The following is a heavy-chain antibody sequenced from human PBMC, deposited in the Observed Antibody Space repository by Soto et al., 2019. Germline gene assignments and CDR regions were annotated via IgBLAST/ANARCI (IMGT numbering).Heavy chain of an antibody. Sequence: PGGSLRLSCAASGFTFSTYAMSWVRQAPGKGLEWVSAISGSGATTYYADSVKGRFTISRDNSKNTLYLQMNSLRAEDTAVYFCANIPFSGRGSIDYWGQGTLVTVSS. CDR1: GFTFSTYA. CDR2: ISGSGATT. D-gene: IGHD3-10*01. V-gene: IGHV3-23*01. CDR3: ANIPFSGRGSIDY. J-gene: IGHJ4*02.